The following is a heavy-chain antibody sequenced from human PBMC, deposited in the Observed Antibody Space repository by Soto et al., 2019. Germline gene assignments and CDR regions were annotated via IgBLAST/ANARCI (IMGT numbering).Heavy chain of an antibody. Sequence: PGGSLRLSCAASGFTVSSKYMTWVHQAPGKGLEWVSLIYSGDNTFYADSVRGRFTISRDNSKNTLYLQMNSLRAEDTAVYYCERDFFYCGNPFSRNPKYYYGRDVWGQGTTVTVSS. D-gene: IGHD2-15*01. CDR2: IYSGDNT. J-gene: IGHJ6*02. V-gene: IGHV3-53*01. CDR1: GFTVSSKY. CDR3: ERDFFYCGNPFSRNPKYYYGRDV.